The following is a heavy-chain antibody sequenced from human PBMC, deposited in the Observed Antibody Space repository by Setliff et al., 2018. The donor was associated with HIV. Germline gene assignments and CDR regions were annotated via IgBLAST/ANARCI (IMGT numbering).Heavy chain of an antibody. V-gene: IGHV3-30*14. CDR3: ARGSSETDYYYYYMDV. CDR1: GFTFSSHA. D-gene: IGHD2-2*01. Sequence: GGSLRLSCAASGFTFSSHAMHWVRQAPGKGLEWMTVISSDGKRKYDADSVKGRFTISRDNSKNTLYLQMNSLKTEDTAVYYCARGSSETDYYYYYMDVWGKGTTVTVSS. J-gene: IGHJ6*03. CDR2: ISSDGKRK.